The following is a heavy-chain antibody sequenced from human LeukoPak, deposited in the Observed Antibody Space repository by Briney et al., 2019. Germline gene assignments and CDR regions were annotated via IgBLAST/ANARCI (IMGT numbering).Heavy chain of an antibody. CDR1: GYTFTSYY. D-gene: IGHD3-3*01. J-gene: IGHJ4*02. CDR3: ARDFSPYYDFWSGYEPDY. Sequence: ASVKVSCKASGYTFTSYYMHWVRQAPGQGLEWMGIINPSGGSTSYAQKFQGRVTMTRDTSTSTVYMELSSLRSEDTAVYYCARDFSPYYDFWSGYEPDYWGQGTLVTVSS. CDR2: INPSGGST. V-gene: IGHV1-46*01.